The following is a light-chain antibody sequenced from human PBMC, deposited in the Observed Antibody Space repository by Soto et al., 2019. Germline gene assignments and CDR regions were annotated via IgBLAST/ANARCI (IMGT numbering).Light chain of an antibody. J-gene: IGKJ1*01. Sequence: EIVLTQSPGTLSLSPGERATLSCRASQSVRSNFLAWYQQKPGQAPRLLIYGASNRATGIPDRFSGSGSGTDFTLTITRLEPEDFAMYYCQQYGSSPQTFGQGTKVEIK. CDR3: QQYGSSPQT. CDR2: GAS. V-gene: IGKV3-20*01. CDR1: QSVRSNF.